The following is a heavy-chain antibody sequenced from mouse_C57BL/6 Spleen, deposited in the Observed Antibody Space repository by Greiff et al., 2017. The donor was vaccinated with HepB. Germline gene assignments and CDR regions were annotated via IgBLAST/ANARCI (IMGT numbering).Heavy chain of an antibody. CDR3: ASAGDSSGPWFAY. J-gene: IGHJ3*01. Sequence: QVQLQQPGAELVKPGASVKLSCKASGYTFTSYWMQWVKQRPGQGLEWIGEIDPSDSYTNYNQKFKGKATLTVDTSSSTAYMQLSSLTSEDSAVYYCASAGDSSGPWFAYWGQGTLVTVSA. V-gene: IGHV1-50*01. D-gene: IGHD3-2*02. CDR1: GYTFTSYW. CDR2: IDPSDSYT.